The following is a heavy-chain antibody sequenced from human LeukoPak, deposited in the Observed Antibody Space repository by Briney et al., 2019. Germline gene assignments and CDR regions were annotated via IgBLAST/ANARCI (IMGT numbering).Heavy chain of an antibody. D-gene: IGHD4-11*01. CDR3: ARGSDDYSNPVDY. Sequence: ASVKVSCKASGYTFTSYDINWVRQATGQGLEWMGWMSPNSGNTGYAQKFQGRVTITRNTSISTAYMELSSLRSEDTAVYYCARGSDDYSNPVDYWGQGTLVTVSS. CDR2: MSPNSGNT. J-gene: IGHJ4*02. V-gene: IGHV1-8*03. CDR1: GYTFTSYD.